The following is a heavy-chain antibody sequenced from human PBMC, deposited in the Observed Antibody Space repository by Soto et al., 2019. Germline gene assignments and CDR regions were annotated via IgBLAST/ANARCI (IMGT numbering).Heavy chain of an antibody. CDR3: ARAIAAAGYYYYGMDV. D-gene: IGHD6-13*01. V-gene: IGHV3-48*03. Sequence: GGSLRLSCAASGFTFSSYEMNWVRQAPGKGLEWVSYISSSGSTIYYADSVKGRFTISRDNAKNSLYLQMNSLRAEDTAVYYCARAIAAAGYYYYGMDVWGQGTTVTVS. CDR1: GFTFSSYE. CDR2: ISSSGSTI. J-gene: IGHJ6*02.